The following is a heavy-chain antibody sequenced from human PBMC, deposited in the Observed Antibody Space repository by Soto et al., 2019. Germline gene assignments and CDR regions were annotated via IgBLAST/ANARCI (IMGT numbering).Heavy chain of an antibody. J-gene: IGHJ6*03. Sequence: GGSLRLSCTASGFTFGDYAMSWFRQAPGKGLEWVGFIRSKAYGGTTEYAASVKGRFTISRDDSKSIAYLQMNSLKTEDTAVYYCTREGEVPLMVNYYYYYMDVWGKGTTVTVSS. CDR2: IRSKAYGGTT. D-gene: IGHD3-10*01. CDR1: GFTFGDYA. CDR3: TREGEVPLMVNYYYYYMDV. V-gene: IGHV3-49*03.